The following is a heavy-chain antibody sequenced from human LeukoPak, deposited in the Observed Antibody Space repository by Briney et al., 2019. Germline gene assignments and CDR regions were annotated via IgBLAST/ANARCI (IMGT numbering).Heavy chain of an antibody. Sequence: SETLSLTCAVSRGSISSGGYSWSWIPQPPGKGLEWIGYIYHCGSTYYNPSLKSRVTISVDRSKNQFSLKLSSVTAADTAVYCFARLFGGGSLDYWGQGTLVTVSS. CDR3: ARLFGGGSLDY. D-gene: IGHD2-15*01. V-gene: IGHV4-30-2*01. J-gene: IGHJ4*02. CDR2: IYHCGST. CDR1: RGSISSGGYS.